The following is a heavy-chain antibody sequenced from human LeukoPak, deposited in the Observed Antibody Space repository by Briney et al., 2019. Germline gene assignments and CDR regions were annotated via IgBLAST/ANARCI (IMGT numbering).Heavy chain of an antibody. CDR2: IYTSGST. V-gene: IGHV4-61*02. Sequence: PSDTLSLTRTVSGGSISSGSYYWSSIRQTAGKGLERVGRIYTSGSTNYNPSLKSRVTISVDTSKNQFSLKLSSVTAADTAVYYCARDLDFWSCYDVYYYGMYVWGQGTTVTVSS. D-gene: IGHD3-3*01. CDR1: GGSISSGSYY. CDR3: ARDLDFWSCYDVYYYGMYV. J-gene: IGHJ6*02.